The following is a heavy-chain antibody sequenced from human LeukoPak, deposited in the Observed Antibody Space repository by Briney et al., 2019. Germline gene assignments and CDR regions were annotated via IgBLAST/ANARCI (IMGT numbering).Heavy chain of an antibody. Sequence: SETLSLTCAVYGGSFSGYYWSWIRQPPGKGLEWIGEINHSGSTNYNPSLKSRVTISVDTSKNQFSLKLSSVTAADTAVYYCARGFPFTWNDRKYNWFAPWAQETLVTVSS. CDR2: INHSGST. CDR3: ARGFPFTWNDRKYNWFAP. J-gene: IGHJ5*02. CDR1: GGSFSGYY. V-gene: IGHV4-34*01. D-gene: IGHD1-1*01.